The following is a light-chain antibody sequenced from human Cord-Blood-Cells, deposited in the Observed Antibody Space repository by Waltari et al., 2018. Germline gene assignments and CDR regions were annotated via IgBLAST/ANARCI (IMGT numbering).Light chain of an antibody. Sequence: EIAMTQSPATLSVSPGERATLPCRASQSVSSNLAWYQQKPGQAPRLLIYGASTRATGIPARFSGSGSGTEFTLTISSLQSEDFAVYYCQQYNNWPPMYTFGQGTKLEIK. V-gene: IGKV3-15*01. CDR1: QSVSSN. CDR2: GAS. J-gene: IGKJ2*01. CDR3: QQYNNWPPMYT.